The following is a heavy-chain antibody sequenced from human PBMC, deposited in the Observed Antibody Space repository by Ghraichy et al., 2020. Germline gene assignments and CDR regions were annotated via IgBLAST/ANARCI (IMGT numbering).Heavy chain of an antibody. CDR2: IWYDGSNK. CDR3: AKLPGSCHSTSCYVDY. J-gene: IGHJ4*02. Sequence: GESLNISCAASGFIFSNYAMYWVRQAPGKGLEWVAVIWYDGSNKYYTDSVKGRFTISRDNSKSTLYLQMNTLRVEDTAVYYCAKLPGSCHSTSCYVDYWGQGTPVTVSS. CDR1: GFIFSNYA. D-gene: IGHD2-2*01. V-gene: IGHV3-33*06.